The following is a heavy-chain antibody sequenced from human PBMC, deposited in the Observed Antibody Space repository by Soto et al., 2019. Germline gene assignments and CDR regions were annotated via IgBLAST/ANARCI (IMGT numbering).Heavy chain of an antibody. J-gene: IGHJ4*02. V-gene: IGHV3-48*01. CDR3: ARDPSGMTDFDL. CDR1: GFTFSTYD. CDR2: ITSGSSAM. Sequence: EVQLVESGGGLVQPGGSLRLSCAASGFTFSTYDMNWVRQAPGKGLEWVSYITSGSSAMLYADSVKGRFTTSRDNANNSLFLQMNSLTAEDTAVYYCARDPSGMTDFDLWGQGTLVTVSS. D-gene: IGHD1-26*01.